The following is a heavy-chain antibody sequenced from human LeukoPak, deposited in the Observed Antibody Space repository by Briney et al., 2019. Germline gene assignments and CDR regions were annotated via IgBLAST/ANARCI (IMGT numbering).Heavy chain of an antibody. D-gene: IGHD4-11*01. CDR3: ARGLVPGFLDY. V-gene: IGHV3-74*01. J-gene: IGHJ4*02. CDR1: GFTFSNYW. CDR2: INSDESIT. Sequence: GGSLRLSCAVSGFTFSNYWMHWVRQAPGKGLVWVSRINSDESITTYADSVKGRFTISRDNAKNTLYLQMNSLRAEDTAVYYCARGLVPGFLDYWGQGTLVTVSS.